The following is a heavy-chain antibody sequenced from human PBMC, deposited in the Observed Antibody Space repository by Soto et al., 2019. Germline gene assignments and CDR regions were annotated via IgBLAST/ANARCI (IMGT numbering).Heavy chain of an antibody. J-gene: IGHJ5*02. CDR3: AKDKWRGFRYSSGWYPPFDP. CDR1: GFTFSSYG. D-gene: IGHD6-19*01. CDR2: ISYDGSNK. V-gene: IGHV3-30*18. Sequence: GGSLRLSCAASGFTFSSYGMHWVRQAPGEGLEWVAVISYDGSNKYYADSVKGRFTISRDNSKNTLYLQMNSLRAEDTAVYYCAKDKWRGFRYSSGWYPPFDPWGQGTLVTVSS.